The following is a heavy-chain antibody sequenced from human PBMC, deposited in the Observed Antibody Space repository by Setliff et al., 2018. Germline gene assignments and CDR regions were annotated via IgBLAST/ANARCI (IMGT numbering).Heavy chain of an antibody. J-gene: IGHJ4*02. CDR2: MNPNTGGT. D-gene: IGHD5-12*01. Sequence: ASVKVSCKASGYTSTGYYMHWVRQAPGQGLEWMGWMNPNTGGTTYAQAFQARITMTRDTSISTACMELSRLTSDDSAVYYCARAVSGYDYHYFDKWGQGTLVTVSS. CDR1: GYTSTGYY. CDR3: ARAVSGYDYHYFDK. V-gene: IGHV1-2*02.